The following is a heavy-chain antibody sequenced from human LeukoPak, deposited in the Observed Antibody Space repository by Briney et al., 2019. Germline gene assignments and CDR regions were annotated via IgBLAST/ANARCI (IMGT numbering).Heavy chain of an antibody. CDR2: FYHSGST. Sequence: PSETLSLTCTVSGGSISSYYWGWIRQPPGKGLEWIGTFYHSGSTYYNPSLKSRVTISVDTSKNQFSLKLSSVTAADTAVYYCARGPAAAYYFDYWGQGTLVTVSS. J-gene: IGHJ4*02. D-gene: IGHD2-2*01. CDR3: ARGPAAAYYFDY. CDR1: GGSISSYY. V-gene: IGHV4-38-2*02.